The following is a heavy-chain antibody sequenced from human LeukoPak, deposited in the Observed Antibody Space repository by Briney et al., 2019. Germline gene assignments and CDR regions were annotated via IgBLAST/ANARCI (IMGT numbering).Heavy chain of an antibody. V-gene: IGHV4-39*01. CDR2: IYYSGST. CDR1: GGSISSSSYY. CDR3: AKAGWRGGGTFNEFDP. D-gene: IGHD3-16*01. Sequence: SETLSLTCTVSGGSISSSSYYWGWIRQPPGKGLEWIGSIYYSGSTYYNPSLKSRVTISVDTSKNQFSLKLRSVTAAGTAVYFCAKAGWRGGGTFNEFDPWGQGTLVTVSS. J-gene: IGHJ5*02.